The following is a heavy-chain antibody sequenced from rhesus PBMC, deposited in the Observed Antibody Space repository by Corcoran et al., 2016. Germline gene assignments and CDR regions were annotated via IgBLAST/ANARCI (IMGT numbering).Heavy chain of an antibody. CDR2: SNGEVGGP. CDR1: GASIRSYW. Sequence: QVQLQESGPGLVKPLETLSLTCTVSGASIRSYWWSWIRQSPGKRLEWIGESNGEVGGPNSPPSLRSRVTISKAVSTNQISLKLTSVTAADTAVYHCARDNHPSGWALDVWDRGVLVTVSS. J-gene: IGHJ5-2*02. CDR3: ARDNHPSGWALDV. V-gene: IGHV4-80*01. D-gene: IGHD6-37*01.